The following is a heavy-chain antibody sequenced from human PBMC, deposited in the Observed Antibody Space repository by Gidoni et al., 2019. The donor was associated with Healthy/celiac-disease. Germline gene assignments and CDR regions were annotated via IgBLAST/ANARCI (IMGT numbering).Heavy chain of an antibody. D-gene: IGHD5-12*01. CDR3: ARGEMATLMVDAFDI. J-gene: IGHJ3*02. V-gene: IGHV3-21*01. CDR1: GFTFSSYS. CDR2: ISSSSSYI. Sequence: EVQLVESGGGLVKPGGSLRLSCAASGFTFSSYSMNWVRQAPGKGLEWVSSISSSSSYIYYADSVKGRFTISRDNAKNSLYLQMNSLRAEDTAVYYCARGEMATLMVDAFDIWGQGTMVTVSS.